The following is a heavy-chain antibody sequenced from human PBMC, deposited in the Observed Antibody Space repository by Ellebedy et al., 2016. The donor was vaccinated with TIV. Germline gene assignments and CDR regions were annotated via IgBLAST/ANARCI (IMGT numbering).Heavy chain of an antibody. CDR1: GFTFSSYW. J-gene: IGHJ3*02. D-gene: IGHD3-22*01. CDR2: IKQDGSEK. CDR3: ARTTMIVVGDAFDI. V-gene: IGHV3-7*01. Sequence: GESLKISCAASGFTFSSYWMTWVRQAPGKGLEWVANIKQDGSEKYYLDSVKGRFTISRDNAKNSLYLQMNSLRAEDTAVYYCARTTMIVVGDAFDIWGQGTMVTVSS.